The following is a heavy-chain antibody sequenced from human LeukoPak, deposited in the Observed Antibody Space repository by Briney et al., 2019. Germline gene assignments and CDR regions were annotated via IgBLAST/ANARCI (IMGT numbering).Heavy chain of an antibody. V-gene: IGHV1-69*13. D-gene: IGHD6-19*01. CDR2: IIPIFGTA. J-gene: IGHJ4*02. CDR1: GGTFSSYA. Sequence: ASVTVSCKASGGTFSSYAISWVRQAPGQGLEWMGGIIPIFGTANYAQKFQGRVTITADESTSTAYMELSSLRSEDTAVYYCASSIAVGTFDYWGQGTLVTVSS. CDR3: ASSIAVGTFDY.